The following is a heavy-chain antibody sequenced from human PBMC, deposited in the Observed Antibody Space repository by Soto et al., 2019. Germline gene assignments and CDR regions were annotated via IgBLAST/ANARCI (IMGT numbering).Heavy chain of an antibody. Sequence: SLRLSCAASGFTVSSNYMSWVRQAPGKGLEWVSVIYSGGSTYYADSVKGRFTISRDNSKNTLYLQMNSLRAEDTAVYYCARDLVRGVIGSDYWGQGTLVTVSS. V-gene: IGHV3-66*01. J-gene: IGHJ4*02. CDR2: IYSGGST. CDR1: GFTVSSNY. CDR3: ARDLVRGVIGSDY. D-gene: IGHD3-10*01.